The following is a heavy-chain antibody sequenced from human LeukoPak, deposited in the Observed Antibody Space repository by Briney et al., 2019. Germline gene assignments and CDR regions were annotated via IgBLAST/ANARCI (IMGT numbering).Heavy chain of an antibody. V-gene: IGHV3-21*04. D-gene: IGHD5-12*01. CDR1: GFTFSSYS. J-gene: IGHJ4*02. CDR2: ISINSNYI. CDR3: TKEILQGATTTNPDY. Sequence: PGGSLRLSCAASGFTFSSYSMNWVRQAPGQGLEWVSSISINSNYIYYADSMKGRFTISRDDAKNSLYLQMNSLRAEDTAVYYCTKEILQGATTTNPDYWGQGTLVTVSS.